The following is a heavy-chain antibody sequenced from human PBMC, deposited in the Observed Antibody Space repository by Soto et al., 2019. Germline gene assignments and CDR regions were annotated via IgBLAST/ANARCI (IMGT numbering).Heavy chain of an antibody. CDR2: IWYDGSNK. CDR1: GFTFGSYG. Sequence: GSLRLSCAASGFTFGSYGMHWVRQTPGKGLEWVAVIWYDGSNKYYADSVKGRFTISRDNSKNTLYLQMNSLRAEDTAVYYCARDYEEQWLGSLGMDVWGQGTTVTVSS. D-gene: IGHD6-19*01. J-gene: IGHJ6*02. CDR3: ARDYEEQWLGSLGMDV. V-gene: IGHV3-33*01.